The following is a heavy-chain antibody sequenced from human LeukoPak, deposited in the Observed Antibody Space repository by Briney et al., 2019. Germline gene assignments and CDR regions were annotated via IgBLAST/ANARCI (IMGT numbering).Heavy chain of an antibody. CDR3: ARGGSYYLMDV. J-gene: IGHJ6*02. D-gene: IGHD1-26*01. V-gene: IGHV3-30-3*01. CDR2: ISYDGSNK. CDR1: GFTFSSYA. Sequence: PGGSLRLTCAASGFTFSSYAMHWVRQAPGKGLEWVAVISYDGSNKYYADSVKGRFTISRDNSKNTLYLQINSLRAEDTAVYYCARGGSYYLMDVWGQGTTVTVSS.